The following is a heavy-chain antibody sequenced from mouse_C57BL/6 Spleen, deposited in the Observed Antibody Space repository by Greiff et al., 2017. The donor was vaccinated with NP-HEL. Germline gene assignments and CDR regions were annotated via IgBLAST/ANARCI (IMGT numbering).Heavy chain of an antibody. CDR1: GYTFTSYR. Sequence: QMQLKQPGAELVMPGASVKLSCKASGYTFTSYRMHWVKQRPGQGLEWIGVIDPSDSYTNYNQKFKGKSTLTVDKSSSTAYMQLSSLTSEDSAVYYCARGSYYGSSLYYAMDYWGQGTSVTVSS. V-gene: IGHV1-69*01. CDR3: ARGSYYGSSLYYAMDY. CDR2: IDPSDSYT. J-gene: IGHJ4*01. D-gene: IGHD1-1*01.